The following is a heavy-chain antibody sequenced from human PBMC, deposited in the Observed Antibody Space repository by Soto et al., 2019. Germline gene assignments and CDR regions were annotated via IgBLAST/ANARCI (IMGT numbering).Heavy chain of an antibody. CDR1: GFTFSSYG. CDR2: IWYDGSNK. V-gene: IGHV3-33*01. Sequence: PGGSLRLSCAASGFTFSSYGMHWVCQAPGKGLEWVAVIWYDGSNKYYADSVKGRFTISRDNSKNTLYLQMNSLRAEDTAVYYCARDYYDSSGYYPLDYWGQGTLVTVSS. J-gene: IGHJ4*02. CDR3: ARDYYDSSGYYPLDY. D-gene: IGHD3-22*01.